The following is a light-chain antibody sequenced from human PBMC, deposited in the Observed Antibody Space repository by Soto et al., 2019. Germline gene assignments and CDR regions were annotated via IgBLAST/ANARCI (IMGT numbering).Light chain of an antibody. CDR3: QQYSNWPFS. Sequence: EIRMTQSPGTLSVSPGERATLSCRAAQSVTTNFAWYQQKSVQSPRLLLYDVSNRATGVPARFSGSGSETDFTLTIGSLRSEDSAVYFCQQYSNWPFSFGQGTRVEIK. CDR1: QSVTTN. V-gene: IGKV3-15*01. CDR2: DVS. J-gene: IGKJ5*01.